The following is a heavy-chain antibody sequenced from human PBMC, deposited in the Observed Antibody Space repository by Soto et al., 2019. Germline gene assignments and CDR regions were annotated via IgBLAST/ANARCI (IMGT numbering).Heavy chain of an antibody. D-gene: IGHD3-3*01. J-gene: IGHJ3*02. Sequence: SETLSLTCTVSGGSISSSSYYWGWIRQPPGKGLEWIGSIYYSGSTYYNPSLKSRVTISVDTSKNQFSLKLSSVTAADTAVYYCARTYYDFWSGNQVGAINIWGQGTMVTVSS. V-gene: IGHV4-39*01. CDR2: IYYSGST. CDR1: GGSISSSSYY. CDR3: ARTYYDFWSGNQVGAINI.